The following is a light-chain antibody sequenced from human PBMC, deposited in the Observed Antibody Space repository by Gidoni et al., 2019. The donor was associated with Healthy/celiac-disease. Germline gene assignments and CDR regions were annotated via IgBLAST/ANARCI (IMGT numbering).Light chain of an antibody. Sequence: QSALTQPPPAAGSPGQSVTISCTGTSSDVGGYNDVPWYQQHPGKAPKLMIYEVSQRPSGVPDRFAGSKSGNTAALTVSGLQAEDEADYYCSSYAGSNNVYVFGTGTKVTV. CDR1: SSDVGGYND. J-gene: IGLJ1*01. V-gene: IGLV2-8*01. CDR3: SSYAGSNNVYV. CDR2: EVS.